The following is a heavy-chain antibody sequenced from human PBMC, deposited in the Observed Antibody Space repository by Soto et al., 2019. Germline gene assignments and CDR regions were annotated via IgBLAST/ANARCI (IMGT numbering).Heavy chain of an antibody. V-gene: IGHV1-24*01. Sequence: QVQLVQSGAEVKKPGASVKVSCKVSGYTLTELSMHWVRQAPGKGLEWMGGFDPEDGETIYAPKFQSRVTMTEDTSTDTAYTGRSSRRSEDTAVYYCATMPTDGAWFDPWGKGTLVTVSS. D-gene: IGHD2-2*01. CDR1: GYTLTELS. CDR3: ATMPTDGAWFDP. J-gene: IGHJ5*02. CDR2: FDPEDGET.